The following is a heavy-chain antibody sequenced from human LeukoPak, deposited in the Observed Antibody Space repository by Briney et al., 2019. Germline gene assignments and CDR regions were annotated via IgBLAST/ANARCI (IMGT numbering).Heavy chain of an antibody. D-gene: IGHD3-10*01. CDR3: ARGGNRFGGFYFDY. V-gene: IGHV4-31*03. Sequence: TLSLTCTVSAAPLSSGGHYWAWIRPFPGKGLESIGFIHHSGRSRHNPSLKDRVAISVDTSRKQFALKLSSVTAADTAMYYCARGGNRFGGFYFDYWGQGIQVIVSS. CDR2: IHHSGRS. J-gene: IGHJ4*02. CDR1: AAPLSSGGHY.